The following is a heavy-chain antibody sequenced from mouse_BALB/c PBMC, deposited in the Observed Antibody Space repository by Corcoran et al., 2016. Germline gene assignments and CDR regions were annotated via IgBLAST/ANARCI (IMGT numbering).Heavy chain of an antibody. J-gene: IGHJ3*01. D-gene: IGHD2-10*02. CDR2: ISYDGSN. CDR3: AGYGNHAWFAY. Sequence: DVQLQESGPGLVKPSQSLSLTCSVTGYSITNGYYWNWIRQFPGKKLEWMGYISYDGSNNYNPSLKNRISITRDTSKNQFFLKLNSVTTEVTVRYYCAGYGNHAWFAYWGQGTLVTVSA. V-gene: IGHV3-6*02. CDR1: GYSITNGYY.